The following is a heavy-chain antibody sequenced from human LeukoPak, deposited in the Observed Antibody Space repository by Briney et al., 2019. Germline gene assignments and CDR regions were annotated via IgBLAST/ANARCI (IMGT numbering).Heavy chain of an antibody. J-gene: IGHJ6*03. D-gene: IGHD6-6*01. CDR3: TTDLPLGIAARPGYYYYYMDV. CDR1: GFTFSNAW. Sequence: PGGSLRLSCAASGFTFSNAWMSWVRQAPGKGLEWVGRIKSKTDGGTTDYTAPVKGRFTISREDSKNTLYLQMNSLKTEDTAVYYCTTDLPLGIAARPGYYYYYMDVWGKGTTVTVSS. V-gene: IGHV3-15*01. CDR2: IKSKTDGGTT.